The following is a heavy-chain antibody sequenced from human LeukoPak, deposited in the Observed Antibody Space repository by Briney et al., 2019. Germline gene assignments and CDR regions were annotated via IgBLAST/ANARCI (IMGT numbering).Heavy chain of an antibody. J-gene: IGHJ6*02. V-gene: IGHV3-53*01. Sequence: PGGFLRLSCAASGFTVSTNYMNWVRQAPGKGLEWVSVIYSGGSTYYADSVKGRFTISRDNSKNTLYLQMNSLRAEDTAVYYCARDTVTTFRFRDYYHSGMDVWGQGTTVTVFS. CDR3: ARDTVTTFRFRDYYHSGMDV. D-gene: IGHD4-17*01. CDR2: IYSGGST. CDR1: GFTVSTNY.